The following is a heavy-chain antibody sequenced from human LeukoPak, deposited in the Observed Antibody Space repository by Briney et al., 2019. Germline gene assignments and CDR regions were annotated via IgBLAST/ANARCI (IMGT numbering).Heavy chain of an antibody. V-gene: IGHV1-69*04. Sequence: SVKVSCKASGGTFTNYAINWVRQAPGQGLEWMGRIIPILDVTNYAQKFQGRVTITADQSTSTAYMELSSLRSEDTAVYYCARRLEYSGSKGVSDYWGQGTLVTVSS. D-gene: IGHD1-26*01. CDR1: GGTFTNYA. J-gene: IGHJ4*02. CDR3: ARRLEYSGSKGVSDY. CDR2: IIPILDVT.